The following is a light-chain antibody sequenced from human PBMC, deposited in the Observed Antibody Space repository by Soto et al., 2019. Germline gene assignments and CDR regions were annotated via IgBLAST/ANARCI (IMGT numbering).Light chain of an antibody. J-gene: IGKJ4*01. V-gene: IGKV3-20*01. Sequence: EIVLTQSPGTLSLSPGERATLSCRASQSVSSSYLAWYQQKPGQAPRLLIYGASSRATGIPDRFSGGGSGTDFTLTINRLEPEDFAVYYCQQYGSSPSLTFGGGTKVEIK. CDR2: GAS. CDR1: QSVSSSY. CDR3: QQYGSSPSLT.